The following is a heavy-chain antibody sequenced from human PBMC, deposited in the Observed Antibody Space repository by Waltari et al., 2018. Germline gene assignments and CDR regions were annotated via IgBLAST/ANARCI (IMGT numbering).Heavy chain of an antibody. D-gene: IGHD3-10*01. J-gene: IGHJ4*02. Sequence: EVQLLESGGGLVQPGGSLRLSCAASGFTFSSYAMSWVRQAPGKGLEWVSAISGSGGSTYYADSVKGRFTISRDNSKNTMYLQRNSLRAEDTAVYYCAKLAIRLSTRGYFDYWGQGTLVTVSS. CDR1: GFTFSSYA. CDR3: AKLAIRLSTRGYFDY. CDR2: ISGSGGST. V-gene: IGHV3-23*01.